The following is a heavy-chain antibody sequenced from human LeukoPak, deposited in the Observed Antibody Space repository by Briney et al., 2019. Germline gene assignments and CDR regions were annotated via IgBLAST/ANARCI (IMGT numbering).Heavy chain of an antibody. V-gene: IGHV4-34*01. Sequence: SETLSLTCTVSGGSINSYWSWIRQPAGKGLEWIGENNHSGSTNYNPSLKSRVTISVDTSKNQYSLKLSSVTAADTAVYYCARGSAFAGRIPNFDYWGQGTLVTVSS. J-gene: IGHJ4*02. CDR3: ARGSAFAGRIPNFDY. CDR1: GGSINSY. D-gene: IGHD3-10*01. CDR2: NNHSGST.